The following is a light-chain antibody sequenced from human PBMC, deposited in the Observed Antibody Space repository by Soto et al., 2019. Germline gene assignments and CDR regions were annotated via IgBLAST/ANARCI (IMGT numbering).Light chain of an antibody. Sequence: EIVMTQSPATLSVSPGERATLSCRASQSVSSNLAWYQQKPGQAPRLLIYGASTRATGIPGRFSGSGSGTEFTLTISSLQSEDVAVYYCQQYNNWTYTFGQGTKLEIK. CDR2: GAS. CDR3: QQYNNWTYT. J-gene: IGKJ2*01. CDR1: QSVSSN. V-gene: IGKV3-15*01.